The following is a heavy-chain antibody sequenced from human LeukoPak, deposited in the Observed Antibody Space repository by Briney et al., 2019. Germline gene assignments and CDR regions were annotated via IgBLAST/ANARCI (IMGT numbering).Heavy chain of an antibody. J-gene: IGHJ5*02. CDR1: GYSFTSYW. Sequence: GESLKISCKGSGYSFTSYWIGWVRQMPGKGLEWMGIIYPGDSDTRYSPSFQGQVTISADKSISTAYLQWSSLKASDTAMYYCARRGYCSSTSCRNWFGPWGQGTLVTVSS. CDR2: IYPGDSDT. V-gene: IGHV5-51*01. D-gene: IGHD2-2*01. CDR3: ARRGYCSSTSCRNWFGP.